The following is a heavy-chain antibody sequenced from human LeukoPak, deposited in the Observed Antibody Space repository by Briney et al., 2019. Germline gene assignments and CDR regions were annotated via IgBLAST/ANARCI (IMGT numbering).Heavy chain of an antibody. CDR2: WYGGSEK. J-gene: IGHJ4*02. CDR3: ARDRGTTSSAGYYFDY. D-gene: IGHD6-6*01. Sequence: PGRSLRLSCAASGFTFSQFGMPWVRQAPGKGLEWVAIWYGGSEKFYGDSVKGRFTISRDSSKNTLYLQMNSLRAEDTAVYYCARDRGTTSSAGYYFDYWGQGTLVTVSS. CDR1: GFTFSQFG. V-gene: IGHV3-33*01.